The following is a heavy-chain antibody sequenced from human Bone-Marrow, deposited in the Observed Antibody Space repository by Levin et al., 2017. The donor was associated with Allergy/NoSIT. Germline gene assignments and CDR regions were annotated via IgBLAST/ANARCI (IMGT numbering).Heavy chain of an antibody. V-gene: IGHV3-23*01. D-gene: IGHD3-16*01. CDR3: ARGGSGSYLIDY. CDR2: ISPSGGRK. CDR1: GFIYRDFA. J-gene: IGHJ4*01. Sequence: PGGSLRLSCAASGFIYRDFAMSWVRQAPGKGLEWISGISPSGGRKNYADSVKGRFTISRDTSKNTLYLQMNSLRVEDTAVYYCARGGSGSYLIDYWGQGALVTVSS.